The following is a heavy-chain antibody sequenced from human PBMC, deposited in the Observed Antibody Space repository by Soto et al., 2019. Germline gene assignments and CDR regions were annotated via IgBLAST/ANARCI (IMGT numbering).Heavy chain of an antibody. CDR1: GGTFSSYA. CDR2: IIPIFGTA. J-gene: IGHJ6*03. CDR3: AREVDDYGGNYYYYMDV. Sequence: ASVKVSCKASGGTFSSYAISWVRQAPGQGLEWMGGIIPIFGTANYAQKFQGRVTITADESTSTAYMELSSLRSEDTGVYYCAREVDDYGGNYYYYMDVWGKGTTVTVSS. V-gene: IGHV1-69*13. D-gene: IGHD4-17*01.